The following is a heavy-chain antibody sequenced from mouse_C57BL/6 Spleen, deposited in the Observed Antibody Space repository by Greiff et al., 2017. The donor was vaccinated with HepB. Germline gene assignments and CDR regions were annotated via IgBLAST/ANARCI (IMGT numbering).Heavy chain of an antibody. V-gene: IGHV1-69*01. CDR2: IDPSDSYT. CDR3: ARGKYGSY. J-gene: IGHJ3*01. CDR1: GYTFTSYW. D-gene: IGHD2-10*02. Sequence: QVQLQQPGAELVMPGASVKLSCKASGYTFTSYWMHWVKQRPGQGLEWIGEIDPSDSYTNYNQTFKGKSTLTVDKSSSTAYMQLSILTSEDSAVYYCARGKYGSYWGQGTLVTVSA.